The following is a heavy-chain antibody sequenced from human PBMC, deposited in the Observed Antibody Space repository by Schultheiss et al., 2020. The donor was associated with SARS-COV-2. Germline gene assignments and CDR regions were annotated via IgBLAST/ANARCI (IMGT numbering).Heavy chain of an antibody. D-gene: IGHD5-18*01. J-gene: IGHJ5*02. CDR2: IKSKARNYAT. CDR1: GFTFSSYG. CDR3: TRNSTSSGWFDP. Sequence: GGSLRLSCAASGFTFSSYGMHWVRQAPGKGLEWVGRIKSKARNYATTYAASVKGRFIISRDESRNTSYLQMNSLKIEDTAVYYCTRNSTSSGWFDPWGQGTLVTVSS. V-gene: IGHV3-73*01.